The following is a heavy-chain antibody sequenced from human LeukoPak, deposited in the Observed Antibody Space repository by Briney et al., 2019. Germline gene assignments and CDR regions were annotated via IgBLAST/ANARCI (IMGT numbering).Heavy chain of an antibody. CDR2: INQDASEK. Sequence: GGSLRLSCAASGFSFSNYWMTWVRQAPGKGLEWVANINQDASEKYYVDSVKGRFTISRDNAKKSLFLQMNSLRAEDTAVYYCARRNWSGYYACFDPWGKGTLVTVSS. CDR1: GFSFSNYW. V-gene: IGHV3-7*01. CDR3: ARRNWSGYYACFDP. D-gene: IGHD3-3*01. J-gene: IGHJ5*02.